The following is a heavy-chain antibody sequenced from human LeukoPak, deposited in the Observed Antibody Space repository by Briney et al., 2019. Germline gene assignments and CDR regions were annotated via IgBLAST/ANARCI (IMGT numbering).Heavy chain of an antibody. J-gene: IGHJ6*02. Sequence: SETLSLTCTVSGGSISSSSHYWGWIRQPPGKGPEWIGSLYYSGSTYYNPSLKSRVTISVDTPKNQFSLKLSSVTATDTAVYYCARHGCTTTSCLYFYGMDVWGQGTTVTVSS. V-gene: IGHV4-39*01. CDR2: LYYSGST. D-gene: IGHD2-2*01. CDR1: GGSISSSSHY. CDR3: ARHGCTTTSCLYFYGMDV.